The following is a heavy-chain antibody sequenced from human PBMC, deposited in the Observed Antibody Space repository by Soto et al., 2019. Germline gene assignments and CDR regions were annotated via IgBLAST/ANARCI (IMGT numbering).Heavy chain of an antibody. CDR1: GFTFSNAW. CDR3: TAFSIAAAVDY. D-gene: IGHD6-13*01. J-gene: IGHJ4*02. CDR2: IKSKTDGGTT. Sequence: GGSLKLSCAASGFTFSNAWMSWVRQAPGKGLEWVGRIKSKTDGGTTDYAAPVKGRFTISRDDSKNTLYLQMNSLKTEDTAVYYCTAFSIAAAVDYWGQGTLVTVSS. V-gene: IGHV3-15*01.